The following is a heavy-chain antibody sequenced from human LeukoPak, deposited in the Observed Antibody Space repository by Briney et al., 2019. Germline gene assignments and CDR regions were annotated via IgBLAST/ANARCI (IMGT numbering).Heavy chain of an antibody. CDR1: GGTFSSYA. D-gene: IGHD3-3*01. J-gene: IGHJ5*02. CDR2: IIPIFGTA. Sequence: SVKVSCKASGGTFSSYAISWVRQAPGQGLEWMGGIIPIFGTANYAQKFQGRVTITADESTSTAYMELSSLRSEDTAVYYCARAENTKDYDFWGGYYTYNWFDPWGQGTLVTVSS. CDR3: ARAENTKDYDFWGGYYTYNWFDP. V-gene: IGHV1-69*13.